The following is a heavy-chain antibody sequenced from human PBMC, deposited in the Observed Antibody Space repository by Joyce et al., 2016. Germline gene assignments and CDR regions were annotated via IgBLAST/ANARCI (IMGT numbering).Heavy chain of an antibody. CDR1: GFTFSNYN. CDR3: ARDLGYFDY. Sequence: EVHLVESGGGLVKPGGSLRLFCAASGFTFSNYNMNWVRQAPGKGLEWVSSINSGTTYKYYADSVHGRFTISRDNAKNALYLQMNSLRAEDTAVYYCARDLGYFDYWGQGTLVTVSS. J-gene: IGHJ4*02. CDR2: INSGTTYK. V-gene: IGHV3-21*01.